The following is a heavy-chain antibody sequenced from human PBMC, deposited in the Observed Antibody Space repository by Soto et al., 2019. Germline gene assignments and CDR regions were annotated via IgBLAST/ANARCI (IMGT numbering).Heavy chain of an antibody. CDR1: VFTFSIYG. V-gene: IGHV3-33*01. CDR3: AREQLVREGPLDY. J-gene: IGHJ4*02. D-gene: IGHD6-6*01. Sequence: RGALLVSCATSVFTFSIYGMHWVRQAPGKGLEWVAVIWYDGSNKYYADSVKGRFTISRDNSKNTLYLQMNSLRAEDTAVYYCAREQLVREGPLDYWGQGTLVTVSS. CDR2: IWYDGSNK.